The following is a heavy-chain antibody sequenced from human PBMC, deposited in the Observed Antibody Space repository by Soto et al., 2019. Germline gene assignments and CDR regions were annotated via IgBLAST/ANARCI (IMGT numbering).Heavy chain of an antibody. CDR2: FDPEDGET. V-gene: IGHV1-24*01. CDR3: ATMTRYCSGGSCASLLHQFDP. J-gene: IGHJ5*02. CDR1: GYTLTELS. Sequence: ASVKVSCKVSGYTLTELSMHWVRQAPGKGLEWMGGFDPEDGETIYAQKFQGRVTMTEDTSTDTAYMELSSLRSEDTAVYYCATMTRYCSGGSCASLLHQFDPWGQGTLVTVSS. D-gene: IGHD2-15*01.